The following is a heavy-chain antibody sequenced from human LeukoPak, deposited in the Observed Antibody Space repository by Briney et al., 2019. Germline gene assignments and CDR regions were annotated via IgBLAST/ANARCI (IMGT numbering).Heavy chain of an antibody. J-gene: IGHJ4*02. CDR3: ARLAVAAAGTGWGSDY. D-gene: IGHD6-13*01. Sequence: SETLSLTCTVSGGSISSYYWSWIRQPPGKGLEWIGYIYYSGSTNYNPSLKSRVTISVDTSKNQFSLKLSSVTAADTAVHYCARLAVAAAGTGWGSDYWGQGTLVTVSS. CDR2: IYYSGST. CDR1: GGSISSYY. V-gene: IGHV4-59*01.